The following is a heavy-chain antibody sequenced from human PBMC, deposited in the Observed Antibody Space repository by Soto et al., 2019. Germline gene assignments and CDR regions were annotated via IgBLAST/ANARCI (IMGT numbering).Heavy chain of an antibody. V-gene: IGHV1-69*13. J-gene: IGHJ6*02. CDR3: ARGGPITIFGVVINLASDINYYYYGMDV. CDR2: IIPIFGTA. CDR1: GGTFSSYA. Sequence: SVKVSCKASGGTFSSYAISWVRQAPGQGLGWMRGIIPIFGTANYAQKFQGRVTITADESTSTAYMELSSLRSEDTAVYYCARGGPITIFGVVINLASDINYYYYGMDVWGQGTTVTVSS. D-gene: IGHD3-3*01.